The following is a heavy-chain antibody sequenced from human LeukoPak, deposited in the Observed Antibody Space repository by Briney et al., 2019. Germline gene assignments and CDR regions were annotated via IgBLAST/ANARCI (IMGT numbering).Heavy chain of an antibody. V-gene: IGHV3-48*03. CDR3: ARDSGVYSYGQYPPYYYYYMDV. CDR1: GFTFSSYE. D-gene: IGHD5-18*01. Sequence: PGGSLRLSCAASGFTFSSYEMNWVRQAPGKGLEWVSYISSSGSTIYYADSVKGRFTISRDNAKNSLYLQMNSLRAEDTAVYYCARDSGVYSYGQYPPYYYYYMDVWGKGTTVTVSS. CDR2: ISSSGSTI. J-gene: IGHJ6*03.